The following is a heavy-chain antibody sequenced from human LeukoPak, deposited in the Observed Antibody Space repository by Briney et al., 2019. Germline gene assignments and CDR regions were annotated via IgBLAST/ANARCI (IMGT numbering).Heavy chain of an antibody. CDR3: ESYYSSTHDY. Sequence: GGSLRLSCAAPGFSFDNYAIHWVRQAPGKGLEWVSLISGDGGSTFYADSVKGRFTISRDNAKNSLYLQMNSLRDEDTAVYYCESYYSSTHDYWGQGTLVTVSS. J-gene: IGHJ4*02. CDR1: GFSFDNYA. D-gene: IGHD6-13*01. CDR2: ISGDGGST. V-gene: IGHV3-43*02.